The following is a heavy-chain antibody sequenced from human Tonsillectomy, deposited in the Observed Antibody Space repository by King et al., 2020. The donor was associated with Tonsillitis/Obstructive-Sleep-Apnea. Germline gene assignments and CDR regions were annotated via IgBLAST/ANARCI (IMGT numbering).Heavy chain of an antibody. D-gene: IGHD5-18*01. Sequence: EQLVQSGAEVKKPGESLRISCQGSGYSFSNYWISWVRQMPGKGLAWMGRIDPSDSYVNYSPSFQGHVSISVDKSINTAYLQWSSLKASDTAIYYCARLVDTAMDSDYYYGMDVWGQGTTVTVSS. CDR1: GYSFSNYW. CDR2: IDPSDSYV. J-gene: IGHJ6*02. CDR3: ARLVDTAMDSDYYYGMDV. V-gene: IGHV5-10-1*03.